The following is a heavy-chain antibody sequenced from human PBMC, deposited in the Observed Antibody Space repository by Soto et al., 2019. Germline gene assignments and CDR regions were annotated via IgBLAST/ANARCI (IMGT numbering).Heavy chain of an antibody. D-gene: IGHD4-17*01. J-gene: IGHJ4*01. V-gene: IGHV4-39*01. Sequence: QLQLQESGPGLVKPSETLSLTCTVSGGSISSSSYYWGWIRQPPGKGLEWIGSIYYSGSTYYNPSLKSRVTISVDTSKNPFSLKLSTVTAADTAVYYCARVISRYGDYSDYFDYCAHGTLVTVSS. CDR1: GGSISSSSYY. CDR3: ARVISRYGDYSDYFDY. CDR2: IYYSGST.